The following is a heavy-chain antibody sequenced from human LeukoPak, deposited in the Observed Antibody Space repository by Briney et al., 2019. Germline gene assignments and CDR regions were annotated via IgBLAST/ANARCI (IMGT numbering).Heavy chain of an antibody. CDR3: ARAISGRWFGELFDY. V-gene: IGHV1-46*01. J-gene: IGHJ4*02. D-gene: IGHD3-10*01. CDR1: GYTFTSYY. Sequence: ASVKVSCKASGYTFTSYYMHWVRQAPGQGLECMGIINPSGGSTSYAQKFQGRVTMTRDTSTSTVYMELSSLRSEDTAVYYCARAISGRWFGELFDYWGQGTLVTVSS. CDR2: INPSGGST.